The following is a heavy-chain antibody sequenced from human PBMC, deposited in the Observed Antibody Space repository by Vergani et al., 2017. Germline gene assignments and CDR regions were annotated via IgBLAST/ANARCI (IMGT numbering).Heavy chain of an antibody. Sequence: EVQLLESGGGLVQPGRSLRLSCTASGFTFGDYAMSWVRQAPGKGMEWVGFIRSKAYGGTTEYAASVKGRFTISRDDSKSIAYLQMNSLKTEDTAVYYCTSYADYYYVMDVWGQGTTVTVSS. V-gene: IGHV3-49*04. CDR1: GFTFGDYA. CDR3: TSYADYYYVMDV. D-gene: IGHD3-16*01. J-gene: IGHJ6*02. CDR2: IRSKAYGGTT.